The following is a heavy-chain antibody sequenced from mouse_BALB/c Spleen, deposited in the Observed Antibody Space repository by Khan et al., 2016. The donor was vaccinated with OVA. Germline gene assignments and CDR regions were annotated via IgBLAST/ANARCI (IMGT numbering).Heavy chain of an antibody. D-gene: IGHD2-14*01. CDR1: GYTFTTAG. J-gene: IGHJ4*01. V-gene: IGHV9-4*02. Sequence: QIQLVQSGPELKKPGETVRISCKASGYTFTTAGIQRVQKMPGKGLKWIGWINTHSGVPKYAEDFKGRFTFSLEISVNTAYLQITNLKNEETATYFCARGGAAYYRNDGGAMEYWGQGTSVTVSS. CDR2: INTHSGVP. CDR3: ARGGAAYYRNDGGAMEY.